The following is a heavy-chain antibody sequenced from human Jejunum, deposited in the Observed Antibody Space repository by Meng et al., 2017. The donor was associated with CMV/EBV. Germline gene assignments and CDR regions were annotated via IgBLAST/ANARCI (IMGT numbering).Heavy chain of an antibody. CDR1: GGSIGSGDYY. CDR3: ARGSIFVSFDS. D-gene: IGHD3-3*01. Sequence: QVQLAESGPGLGKPSPTLSLTCSVSGGSIGSGDYYWSWIRQPPGKGLEWIGYIHDTGSTYYNPSLKSRVDISLGTSRNHFSLTLSSVTAEDTAVYFCARGSIFVSFDSWGQGTLVTVSS. J-gene: IGHJ4*02. CDR2: IHDTGST. V-gene: IGHV4-30-4*08.